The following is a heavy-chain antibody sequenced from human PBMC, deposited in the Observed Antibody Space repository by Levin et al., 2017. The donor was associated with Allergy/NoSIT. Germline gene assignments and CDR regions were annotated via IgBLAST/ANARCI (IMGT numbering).Heavy chain of an antibody. CDR3: ARDLSGAQWLTLDY. D-gene: IGHD3-22*01. J-gene: IGHJ4*02. V-gene: IGHV3-74*01. CDR1: GFTFSSYW. CDR2: INSDGSST. Sequence: GESLKISCAASGFTFSSYWMHWVRQAPGKGLVWVSRINSDGSSTSYADSVKGRFTISRDNAKNTLYLQMNSLRAEDTAVYYCARDLSGAQWLTLDYWGQGTLVTVSS.